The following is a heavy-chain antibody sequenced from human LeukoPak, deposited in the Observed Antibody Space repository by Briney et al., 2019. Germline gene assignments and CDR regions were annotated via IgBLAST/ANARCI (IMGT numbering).Heavy chain of an antibody. Sequence: GGSLRLSCAASGFTFSSYGMSWVRQAPGKGVEWVSDISLRGGRTHYTDSVKGRFTISRDNSKNTLFLQMNNLRADDTAKYYCAKVFGRVGLTGTYYFDYWGQGTLVTVSS. CDR1: GFTFSSYG. V-gene: IGHV3-23*01. D-gene: IGHD1-7*01. CDR2: ISLRGGRT. J-gene: IGHJ4*02. CDR3: AKVFGRVGLTGTYYFDY.